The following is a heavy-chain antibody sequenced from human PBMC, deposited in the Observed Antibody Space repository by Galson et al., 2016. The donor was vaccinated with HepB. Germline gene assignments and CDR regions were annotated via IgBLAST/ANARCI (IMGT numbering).Heavy chain of an antibody. CDR3: AKVRQLAYSYGMDV. CDR1: GFTFSSYS. CDR2: ISYDGGNK. J-gene: IGHJ6*02. D-gene: IGHD6-6*01. Sequence: SLRLSCAASGFTFSSYSMHWVRQAPGKGLEWVAVISYDGGNKYYADSVKGRFTISRDNSKNTLYLQMNSLRAEDTTVYYCAKVRQLAYSYGMDVWGQGTTVTVSS. V-gene: IGHV3-30*18.